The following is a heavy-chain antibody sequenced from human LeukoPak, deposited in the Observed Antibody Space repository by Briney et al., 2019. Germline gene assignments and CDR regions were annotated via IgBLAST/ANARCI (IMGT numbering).Heavy chain of an antibody. CDR1: GFSFSDFG. V-gene: IGHV3-21*06. D-gene: IGHD1-26*01. J-gene: IGHJ4*02. CDR2: IFGSRDSI. CDR3: AKDQRWESPHYLDS. Sequence: GGSLRLSCAASGFSFSDFGMGWVRQAPGKRLEWVSSIFGSRDSISYANSVKGRFTISRDNAENSLYLQMDSLRVEDTAVYYCAKDQRWESPHYLDSWGQGTLVTVSS.